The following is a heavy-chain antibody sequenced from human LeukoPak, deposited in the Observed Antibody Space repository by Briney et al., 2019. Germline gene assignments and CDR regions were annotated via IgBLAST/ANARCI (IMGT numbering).Heavy chain of an antibody. CDR3: AGDGGVGDSGAFDI. CDR1: GFTVSSNY. J-gene: IGHJ3*02. V-gene: IGHV3-53*01. D-gene: IGHD4-17*01. Sequence: GGSLRLSCAASGFTVSSNYMSWVRQAPGKGLEWVSVIYSGGRTYDADSVKGRFTTSRDNSKNTLYLQMNSLRAEDTAMYYCAGDGGVGDSGAFDIWGQGTMVTVSS. CDR2: IYSGGRT.